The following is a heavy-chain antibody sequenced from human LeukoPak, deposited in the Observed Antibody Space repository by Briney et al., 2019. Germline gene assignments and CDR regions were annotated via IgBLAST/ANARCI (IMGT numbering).Heavy chain of an antibody. CDR2: IYHSGST. J-gene: IGHJ4*02. CDR3: ARVAVLTGPHDC. Sequence: PSETLSLTCAVSGGSISSGGYSWSWIRQPPGKGLEWIGYIYHSGSTYYNPSLKSRVTISVDRSKNQFSLKLSSVTAADTAVYYCARVAVLTGPHDCWGQGTLVTVSS. CDR1: GGSISSGGYS. D-gene: IGHD3-9*01. V-gene: IGHV4-30-2*01.